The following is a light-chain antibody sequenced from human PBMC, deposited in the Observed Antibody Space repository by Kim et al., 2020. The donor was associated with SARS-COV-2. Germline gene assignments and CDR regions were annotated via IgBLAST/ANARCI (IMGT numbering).Light chain of an antibody. CDR3: QQYNSYPRRTWT. CDR1: QNINNW. V-gene: IGKV1-5*03. CDR2: KAS. J-gene: IGKJ1*01. Sequence: DIKLTPSPSTLSASVGDRVTITCRASQNINNWLAWYQQKPGKAPKLLIYKASSLENGVPSRFSGSGSGTEFTLTISSLQPDDFATYYCQQYNSYPRRTWTFGQGTKGDIK.